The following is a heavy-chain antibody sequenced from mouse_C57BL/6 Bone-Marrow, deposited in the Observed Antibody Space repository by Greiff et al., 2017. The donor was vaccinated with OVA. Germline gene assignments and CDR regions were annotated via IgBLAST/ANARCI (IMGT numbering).Heavy chain of an antibody. CDR1: GFTFSSYG. V-gene: IGHV5-6*01. CDR3: ARHAPYAMDY. CDR2: ISSGGSYT. J-gene: IGHJ4*01. Sequence: EVQLVESGGDLVKPGGSLKLSCAASGFTFSSYGMSWVRQTPDKRLEWVATISSGGSYTYYPDSVKGRFTISSDNAKNTLYLQMSSLKSEDTAMYYCARHAPYAMDYWGQGTSVTVSS.